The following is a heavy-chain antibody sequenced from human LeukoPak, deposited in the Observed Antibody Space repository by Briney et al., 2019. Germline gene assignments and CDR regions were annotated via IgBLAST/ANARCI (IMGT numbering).Heavy chain of an antibody. CDR3: ARDFLWFGELLRFGAFDI. CDR1: GFTFSSYA. Sequence: PGRSLRLSCAASGFTFSSYAMHWVRQAPGKGREWVAVISYDGSNKYYADSVKGRFTISRDNSKNTLYLQMNSLRAEDTAVYYCARDFLWFGELLRFGAFDIWGQGTMVTVSS. CDR2: ISYDGSNK. V-gene: IGHV3-30*04. D-gene: IGHD3-10*01. J-gene: IGHJ3*02.